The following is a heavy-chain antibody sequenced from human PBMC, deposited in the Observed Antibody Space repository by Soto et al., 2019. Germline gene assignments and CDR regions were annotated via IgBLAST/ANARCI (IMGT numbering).Heavy chain of an antibody. CDR3: AAPRDEYGSGVSWFTYGMDI. CDR1: GFTFSDYA. V-gene: IGHV3-23*01. J-gene: IGHJ6*02. D-gene: IGHD3-10*01. Sequence: GSLRLSCLASGFTFSDYAMTWVRHVPGRGLEWVASLDGAGGSTYYADSVRGRFTISRDNSQNTLFLQMKSLTVDDTAIYYCAAPRDEYGSGVSWFTYGMDIWGQGTTVTVSS. CDR2: LDGAGGST.